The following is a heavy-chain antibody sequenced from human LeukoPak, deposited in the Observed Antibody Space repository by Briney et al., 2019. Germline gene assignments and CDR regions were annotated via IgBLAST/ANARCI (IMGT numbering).Heavy chain of an antibody. CDR3: ARAYSGSYRGNFDY. V-gene: IGHV3-48*01. CDR1: GFTFNDYA. Sequence: GGSLRLSCAASGFTFNDYAMNWVRQAPGKGLEWVSYIRSGSDKILYADSVKGRFTISRDNAKNSLYLQMNSLRAEDTAVYYCARAYSGSYRGNFDYWGQGTLVTVSS. D-gene: IGHD1-26*01. CDR2: IRSGSDKI. J-gene: IGHJ4*02.